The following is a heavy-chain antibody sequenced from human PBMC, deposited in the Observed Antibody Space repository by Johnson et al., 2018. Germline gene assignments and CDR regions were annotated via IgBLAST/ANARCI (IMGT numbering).Heavy chain of an antibody. CDR3: RSDLGWLSPPMEV. CDR1: GFTFSGSA. V-gene: IGHV3-73*01. Sequence: VQLVQSGGGVVQPGRSLRLSCAASGFTFSGSAMHWVRQASGKGLEWVGRIRSKANSYATAYAASVKGRFTISRDDSKNTAYLQMNSLKTEDPAVYYYRSDLGWLSPPMEVWGKGTTVTVSS. CDR2: IRSKANSYAT. D-gene: IGHD3-3*01. J-gene: IGHJ6*03.